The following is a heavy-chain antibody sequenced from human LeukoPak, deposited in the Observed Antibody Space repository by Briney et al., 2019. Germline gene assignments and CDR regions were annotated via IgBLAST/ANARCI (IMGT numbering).Heavy chain of an antibody. CDR3: ANSLTSGY. CDR2: ISTDGTST. CDR1: GFSFSSHL. D-gene: IGHD4-23*01. V-gene: IGHV3-74*01. J-gene: IGHJ4*02. Sequence: GGSLRLSCVASGFSFSSHLMYWVRQAPGKGLVCVSRISTDGTSTNYADSVKGRFTISRDNARNTLYLQMNSLRAEDTAVYYCANSLTSGYWGQGTLVTVSS.